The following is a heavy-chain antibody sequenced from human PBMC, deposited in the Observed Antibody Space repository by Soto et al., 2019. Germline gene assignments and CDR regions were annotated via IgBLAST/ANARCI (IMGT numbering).Heavy chain of an antibody. J-gene: IGHJ6*03. V-gene: IGHV4-59*01. CDR1: GGSISSNY. D-gene: IGHD2-15*01. Sequence: SETLSLTCTVSGGSISSNYWSWIRQPPGKGLEWIGYVHYSGSTDYNPSLKSRVTISVDTSKNQFSLKLSSVTAADTAVYYCARIPIVADPFPYYYYMDVWGKGTTVTVSS. CDR3: ARIPIVADPFPYYYYMDV. CDR2: VHYSGST.